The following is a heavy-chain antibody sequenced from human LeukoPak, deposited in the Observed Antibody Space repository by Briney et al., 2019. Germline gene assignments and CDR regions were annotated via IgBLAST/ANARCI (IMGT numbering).Heavy chain of an antibody. D-gene: IGHD3-22*01. J-gene: IGHJ3*02. CDR2: IWYEGNTK. V-gene: IGHV3-33*08. CDR1: GFTFSSYS. CDR3: ARGWGSSVYASAFDI. Sequence: GGSLRLSCAASGFTFSSYSMNWVRQAPGKGLEWVALIWYEGNTKKYADSVKGRITISRDNSKNTLYLEMNSLRAEDTAVYYCARGWGSSVYASAFDIWGQGTMVTISS.